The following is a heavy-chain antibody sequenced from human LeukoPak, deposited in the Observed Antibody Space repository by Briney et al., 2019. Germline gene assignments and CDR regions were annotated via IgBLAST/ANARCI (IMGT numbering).Heavy chain of an antibody. V-gene: IGHV1-69*04. D-gene: IGHD1-14*01. CDR3: AREDPEVVRTYAFDI. J-gene: IGHJ3*02. Sequence: SVKVSCKASGGTFSSYAISWVRQAPGQGLEWMGRIIPILGIANYAQKFQGRVTITADKSTSTAYMEMSSLRSEDTAVYYCAREDPEVVRTYAFDIWGQRTMVTVSS. CDR2: IIPILGIA. CDR1: GGTFSSYA.